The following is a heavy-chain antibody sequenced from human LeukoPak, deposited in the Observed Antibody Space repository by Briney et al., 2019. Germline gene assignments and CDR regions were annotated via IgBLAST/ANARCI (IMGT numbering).Heavy chain of an antibody. CDR3: ASRFRSGWSPFDY. CDR1: GYTFTSYY. J-gene: IGHJ4*02. CDR2: INPSGGST. D-gene: IGHD6-19*01. V-gene: IGHV1-46*01. Sequence: GASVKVSCKASGYTFTSYYMHWVRQAPGQGLEWMGIINPSGGSTSYAQKFRGRVTMTRDMSTSTVYMELSSLRSEDTAVYYCASRFRSGWSPFDYWGQGTLVTVSS.